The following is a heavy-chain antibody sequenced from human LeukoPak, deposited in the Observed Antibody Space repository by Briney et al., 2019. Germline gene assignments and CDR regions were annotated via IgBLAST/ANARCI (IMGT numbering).Heavy chain of an antibody. D-gene: IGHD3-3*01. CDR3: ARQGTYYDFWSGYYTYYYMDV. CDR2: INAGNGNT. V-gene: IGHV1-3*01. Sequence: ASVKVSCKASGYTFINYAINWGRQAPGQRPEWIGLINAGNGNTKYSQKFQGRVTMTRDTSTSTVYMELSSLRSEDTAVYYCARQGTYYDFWSGYYTYYYMDVWGKGTTVTVSS. J-gene: IGHJ6*03. CDR1: GYTFINYA.